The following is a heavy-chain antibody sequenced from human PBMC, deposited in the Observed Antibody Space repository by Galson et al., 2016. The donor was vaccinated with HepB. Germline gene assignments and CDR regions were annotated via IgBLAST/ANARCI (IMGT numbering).Heavy chain of an antibody. D-gene: IGHD3-10*02. V-gene: IGHV1-18*01. CDR2: ISGYNGKT. CDR3: ARDRDVRGIIIGTPTVAFDM. Sequence: SVKVSCKASGYRFDRFGITWVRQAPGQGLEWLGWISGYNGKTKYAQKYEGRLTITTDTSTSTVYLELRSLRPDDTAVFYCARDRDVRGIIIGTPTVAFDMWGQGTMVTVSS. J-gene: IGHJ3*02. CDR1: GYRFDRFG.